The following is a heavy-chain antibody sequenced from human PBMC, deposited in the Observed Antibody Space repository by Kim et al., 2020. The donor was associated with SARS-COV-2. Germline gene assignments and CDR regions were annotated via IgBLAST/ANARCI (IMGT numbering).Heavy chain of an antibody. CDR1: GGTFSSYA. Sequence: SVKVSCKASGGTFSSYAISWVRQAPGQGLEWMGRIIPILGIANYAQKFQGRVTITADKSTSTAYMELSSLRSEDTAVYYCAREVSSSWYFDYWGQGTLVTVSS. CDR3: AREVSSSWYFDY. D-gene: IGHD6-13*01. V-gene: IGHV1-69*04. CDR2: IIPILGIA. J-gene: IGHJ4*02.